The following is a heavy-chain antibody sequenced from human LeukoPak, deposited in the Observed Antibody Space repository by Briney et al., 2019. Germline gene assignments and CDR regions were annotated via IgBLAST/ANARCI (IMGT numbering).Heavy chain of an antibody. Sequence: GGSLRLSCAASGFTFSSYAMHWVRQAPGKGLEWVSGISWNSGSIGYADSVKGRFTISRDNAKNSLYLQLNSLRAEDTALYYCATLYSSSCWGQGTLVTVSS. CDR3: ATLYSSSC. J-gene: IGHJ4*02. CDR1: GFTFSSYA. CDR2: ISWNSGSI. D-gene: IGHD6-13*01. V-gene: IGHV3-9*01.